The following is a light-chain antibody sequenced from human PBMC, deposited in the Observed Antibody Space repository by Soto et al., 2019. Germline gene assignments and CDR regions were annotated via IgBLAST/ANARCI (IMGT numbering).Light chain of an antibody. CDR2: EAT. V-gene: IGLV2-23*01. CDR3: CSYAGSNSWV. CDR1: SGDVGNYDL. J-gene: IGLJ3*02. Sequence: QSALTQPASVSGSPGQSITISCTGTSGDVGNYDLVSWYQQHPGEAPKLVIYEATRRPSGVSYRFSASKSGNTASLTISGLQAGDEAEYYCCSYAGSNSWVFGGGTKLTVL.